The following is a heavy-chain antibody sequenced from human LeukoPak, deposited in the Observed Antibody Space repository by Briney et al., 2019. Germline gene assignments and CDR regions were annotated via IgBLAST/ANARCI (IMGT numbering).Heavy chain of an antibody. CDR1: AFTFRNYA. V-gene: IGHV3-30*18. CDR3: GKKRLGFLGGLLPYFDY. J-gene: IGHJ4*02. D-gene: IGHD3-3*01. CDR2: IASDGNDK. Sequence: GGSLRLSCAASAFTFRNYAMHWLRQAPGKGLEWVAVIASDGNDKHLADSVKGRFTISRDNSRNTLYLQMNSLRSEDTAVYYCGKKRLGFLGGLLPYFDYGGQGPLATVPS.